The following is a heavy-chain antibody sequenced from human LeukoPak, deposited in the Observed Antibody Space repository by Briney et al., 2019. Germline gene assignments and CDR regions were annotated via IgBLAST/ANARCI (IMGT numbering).Heavy chain of an antibody. CDR3: ARHLPLPERATLYYFDY. CDR1: GGSISSSSYY. D-gene: IGHD1-26*01. V-gene: IGHV4-39*01. Sequence: SETLSLTCTVSGGSISSSSYYWGWIRQPPGKGLEWIGSNYYSGSTYYNPSLKSRVTISVDTSKNQFSLKLSSVTAADTAVYYCARHLPLPERATLYYFDYWGQGTLVTVSS. CDR2: NYYSGST. J-gene: IGHJ4*02.